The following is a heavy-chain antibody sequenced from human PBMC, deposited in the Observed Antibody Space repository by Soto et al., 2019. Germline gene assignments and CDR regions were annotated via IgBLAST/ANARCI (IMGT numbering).Heavy chain of an antibody. CDR2: INHSGST. J-gene: IGHJ4*02. CDR1: GGSFSGYY. CDR3: ARVIFSGYCSGGSCPKPPVCFDY. Sequence: SETLSLTCAVYGGSFSGYYWSWIRQPPGKGLEWIGEINHSGSTNYNPSLKSRVTISVDTSKNQFSLKLSSVTAADTAVYYCARVIFSGYCSGGSCPKPPVCFDYWGQGTLVTVSS. D-gene: IGHD2-15*01. V-gene: IGHV4-34*01.